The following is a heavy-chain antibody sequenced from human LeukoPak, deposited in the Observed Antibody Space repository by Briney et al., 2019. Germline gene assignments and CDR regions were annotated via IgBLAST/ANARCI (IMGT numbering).Heavy chain of an antibody. CDR1: GFTFSSYA. Sequence: GGSLRLSCAASGFTFSSYAMHWVRQAPGKGLEWVAVISYDESNKYYADSVKGRFTISRDNSKNTLYLQMNSLRAEDTAVYYCAKSPVAGQFYYFDYWGQGTLVTVSS. D-gene: IGHD6-19*01. V-gene: IGHV3-30-3*02. J-gene: IGHJ4*02. CDR2: ISYDESNK. CDR3: AKSPVAGQFYYFDY.